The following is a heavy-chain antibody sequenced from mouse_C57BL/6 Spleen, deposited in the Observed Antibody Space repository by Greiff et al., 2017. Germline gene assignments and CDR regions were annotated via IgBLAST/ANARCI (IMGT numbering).Heavy chain of an antibody. D-gene: IGHD2-3*01. CDR3: ARRDGYSYWDFEV. CDR2: IYPSDSET. J-gene: IGHJ1*03. CDR1: GYTFTSYW. V-gene: IGHV1-61*01. Sequence: VQLQQPGAELVRPGSSVKLSCKASGYTFTSYWMDWVKQRPGQGLEWIGNIYPSDSETHYNQKVKDKATVTGDKSSSTAYMQLSSLTAEDSAVYYGARRDGYSYWDFEVWGTGTTVTVSS.